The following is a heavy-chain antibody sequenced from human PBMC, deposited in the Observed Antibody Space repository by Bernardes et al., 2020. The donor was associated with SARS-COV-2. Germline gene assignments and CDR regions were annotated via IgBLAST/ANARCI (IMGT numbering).Heavy chain of an antibody. CDR1: GGSISDYY. D-gene: IGHD2-2*01. J-gene: IGHJ6*02. CDR2: MYFSGRS. Sequence: SETLSLTCTVSGGSISDYYWAWIRQPPGKGLEWVAYMYFSGRSTYNPSLKSRVTISVDTSKNQFSLNVNSVTAADTAVYYCAIHRRGPIPSAFSWWYFDLWGQGTTVTVSS. V-gene: IGHV4-59*01. CDR3: AIHRRGPIPSAFSWWYFDL.